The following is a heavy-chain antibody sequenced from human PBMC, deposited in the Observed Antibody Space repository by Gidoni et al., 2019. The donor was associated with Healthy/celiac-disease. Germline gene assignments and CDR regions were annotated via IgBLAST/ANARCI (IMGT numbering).Heavy chain of an antibody. V-gene: IGHV1-46*01. J-gene: IGHJ3*02. CDR1: GYTFTSYY. D-gene: IGHD6-13*01. CDR2: INPSGGST. CDR3: ARVRIAAAPRGAFDI. Sequence: QVQLVQSGAEVKKPGASVKVSCKASGYTFTSYYMHWVRQAPGQGLEWMGIINPSGGSTSYAQKFQGRVTMTRDTSTSTVYMELSSLRSEDTAVYYCARVRIAAAPRGAFDIWGQGTMVTVSS.